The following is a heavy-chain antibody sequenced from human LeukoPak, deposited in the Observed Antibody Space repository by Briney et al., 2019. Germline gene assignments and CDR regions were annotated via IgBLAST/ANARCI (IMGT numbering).Heavy chain of an antibody. CDR2: ISSSGSTI. D-gene: IGHD3-22*01. V-gene: IGHV3-48*03. Sequence: GGSLRLSCAASGFTFSSYEMNWVRQAPGKGLEWVSYISSSGSTIYYADSVKGRFTISRDNAKNSLYLQMNSLRAEDTAVYYCARDQGTYYYDSSGYSHFDYWGQGTLVTVSS. J-gene: IGHJ4*02. CDR3: ARDQGTYYYDSSGYSHFDY. CDR1: GFTFSSYE.